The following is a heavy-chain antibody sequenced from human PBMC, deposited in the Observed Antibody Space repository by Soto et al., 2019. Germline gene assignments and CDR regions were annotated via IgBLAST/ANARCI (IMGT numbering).Heavy chain of an antibody. J-gene: IGHJ4*02. CDR2: IYYSGST. CDR1: GGSVSSGSYY. Sequence: SETLSLTCTVSGGSVSSGSYYWSWIRQPPGKGLEWIGYIYYSGSTNYNPSLKSRVTISVDTSKNQFSLKLSSVTAADTAVYYCARDSSSGSYVYWGQGTLVTVSS. D-gene: IGHD1-26*01. CDR3: ARDSSSGSYVY. V-gene: IGHV4-61*01.